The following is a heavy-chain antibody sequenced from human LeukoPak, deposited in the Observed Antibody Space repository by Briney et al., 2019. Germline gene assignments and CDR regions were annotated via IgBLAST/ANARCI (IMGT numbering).Heavy chain of an antibody. J-gene: IGHJ4*02. V-gene: IGHV1-8*01. CDR2: MNPNSGNT. Sequence: ASVKASCKASGYTFTSYDINWVRQATGQGLEWMGWMNPNSGNTGYAQKFQGRVTMTRNTSISTAYMELSSLRSEDTAVYYCVRGRGGWYYYDYWGQGTLVTVSS. CDR3: VRGRGGWYYYDY. D-gene: IGHD6-19*01. CDR1: GYTFTSYD.